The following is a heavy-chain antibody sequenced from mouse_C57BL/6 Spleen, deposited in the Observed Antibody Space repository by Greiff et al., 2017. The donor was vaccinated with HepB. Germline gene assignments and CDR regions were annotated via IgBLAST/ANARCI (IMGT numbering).Heavy chain of an antibody. J-gene: IGHJ3*01. CDR1: GYSFTDYN. CDR2: INPNYGTT. V-gene: IGHV1-39*01. D-gene: IGHD1-1*01. CDR3: ARVGYYGSSPAWFAY. Sequence: EVQLQQSGPELVKPGASVKISCKASGYSFTDYNMNWVKQSNGKSLEWIGVINPNYGTTSYNQKFKGKATLTVDQSSSTAYMQLNSLTSEDSAVYYCARVGYYGSSPAWFAYWGQGTLVTVSA.